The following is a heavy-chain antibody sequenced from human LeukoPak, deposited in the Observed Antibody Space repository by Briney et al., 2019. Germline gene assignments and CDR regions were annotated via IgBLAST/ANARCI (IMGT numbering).Heavy chain of an antibody. J-gene: IGHJ4*02. CDR2: IYSGGST. CDR3: ARADGTGGPYDY. V-gene: IGHV3-53*01. D-gene: IGHD3/OR15-3a*01. CDR1: GFTVSSNY. Sequence: GGSLRLSCAVSGFTVSSNYMSWVRQAPGKELEWISVIYSGGSTHYADSVKGRFTISRDNSENTLFLQMNSLRAEDTAVYYCARADGTGGPYDYWGQGTLVTVSS.